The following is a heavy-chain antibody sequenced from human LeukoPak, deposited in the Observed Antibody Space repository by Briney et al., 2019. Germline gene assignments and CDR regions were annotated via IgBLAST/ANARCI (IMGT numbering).Heavy chain of an antibody. D-gene: IGHD3-16*01. CDR1: GGSFSGYY. Sequence: SETLSLTCAVYGGSFSGYYWSWIRQPPGKGLEWIGEINHSGSTNYNPSLKSRVTISVDTSKNQFSLKLSSVTAADTAVYYCARRPRRDFILGVGGGGGDYFDYWGQGTLVTVSS. V-gene: IGHV4-34*01. CDR2: INHSGST. J-gene: IGHJ4*02. CDR3: ARRPRRDFILGVGGGGGDYFDY.